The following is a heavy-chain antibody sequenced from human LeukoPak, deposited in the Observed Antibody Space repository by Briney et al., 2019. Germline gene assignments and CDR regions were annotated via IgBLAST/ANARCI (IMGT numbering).Heavy chain of an antibody. CDR2: ISGDAGRI. CDR1: GFTFSSYG. V-gene: IGHV3-21*01. J-gene: IGHJ4*02. CDR3: ARRDNNWNEWNH. D-gene: IGHD1-1*01. Sequence: PGGSLRLSCAASGFTFSSYGMNWVRQAPGKGLEWVSGISGDAGRIYYADSVKGRFTISRDNAKNSLYLQMNSLRAEDTAMYYCARRDNNWNEWNHWGQGTLVTVSS.